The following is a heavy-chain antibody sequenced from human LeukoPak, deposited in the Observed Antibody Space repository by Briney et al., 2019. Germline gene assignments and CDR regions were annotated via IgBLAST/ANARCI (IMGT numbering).Heavy chain of an antibody. D-gene: IGHD2-15*01. CDR3: ARGNIVVVIATTPEKY. CDR2: INPNSGGT. CDR1: GYTFTGYY. V-gene: IGHV1-2*02. J-gene: IGHJ4*02. Sequence: ASVKVSCKASGYTFTGYYMHWVRQAPGQGLEWMGWINPNSGGTNYAQKFQGRVTMTRDTSISTAYMELSRLKSDDTAVYYCARGNIVVVIATTPEKYWGQGTLVTVSS.